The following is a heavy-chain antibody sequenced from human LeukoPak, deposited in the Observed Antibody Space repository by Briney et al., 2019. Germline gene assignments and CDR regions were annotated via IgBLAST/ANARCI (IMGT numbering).Heavy chain of an antibody. CDR2: ISWNSGSI. D-gene: IGHD4-17*01. CDR3: AKGPRTTVTTTLDY. V-gene: IGHV3-9*01. J-gene: IGHJ4*02. Sequence: GRSLRLSCAASGFTFDDYAMHWVRQAPGKGLEWVSGISWNSGSIGYADSVKGRFTISRDNPKNSLYLQMNSLRAEDTALYYCAKGPRTTVTTTLDYWGQGTLVTVSS. CDR1: GFTFDDYA.